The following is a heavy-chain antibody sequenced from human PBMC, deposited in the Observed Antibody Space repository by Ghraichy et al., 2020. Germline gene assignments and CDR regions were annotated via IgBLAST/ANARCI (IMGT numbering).Heavy chain of an antibody. V-gene: IGHV3-21*01. CDR2: ISRSGSYI. CDR3: AREAEKEAEQYYGMDG. J-gene: IGHJ6*02. D-gene: IGHD1/OR15-1a*01. Sequence: GGSLRLSCAASGFTFSSYSMNWVRQAPGKGLEWVSSISRSGSYIYYADSVKGRFTISRDNAKNSLYLQMNSLRGEDTAVYYCAREAEKEAEQYYGMDGRGQGARSPS. CDR1: GFTFSSYS.